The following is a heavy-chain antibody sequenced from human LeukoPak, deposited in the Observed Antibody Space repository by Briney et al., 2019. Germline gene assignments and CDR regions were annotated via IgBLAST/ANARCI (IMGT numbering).Heavy chain of an antibody. CDR2: INHSGST. Sequence: SETLSLTCAVYGGSFSGYYWSWIRQPPGKGLEWIGEINHSGSTNYNPSLKSRVTISVDTSKNQFSLKLSSVTAADTAVYYCARGSQWLRRSPFDYWGQGTLVTVSS. J-gene: IGHJ4*02. CDR3: ARGSQWLRRSPFDY. D-gene: IGHD5-12*01. CDR1: GGSFSGYY. V-gene: IGHV4-34*01.